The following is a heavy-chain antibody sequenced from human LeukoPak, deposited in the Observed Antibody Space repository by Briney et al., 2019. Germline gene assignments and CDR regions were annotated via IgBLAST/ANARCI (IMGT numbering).Heavy chain of an antibody. J-gene: IGHJ5*02. CDR1: DASISNYF. Sequence: NPSETLSLTCTVSDASISNYFWSWIRQPAGKGLEWIGRIYTSGSTDYSPSLKSRVTMSVDTSKNQFSLKLSSVTAADTAVYYCVGSSGASWLDPWGQGTLVTVSS. CDR3: VGSSGASWLDP. D-gene: IGHD3-10*01. CDR2: IYTSGST. V-gene: IGHV4-4*07.